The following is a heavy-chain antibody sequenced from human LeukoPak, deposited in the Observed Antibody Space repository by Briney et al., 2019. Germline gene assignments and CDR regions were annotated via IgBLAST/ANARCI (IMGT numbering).Heavy chain of an antibody. D-gene: IGHD2-15*01. CDR1: GFSLSSGYY. Sequence: SETLSLSCAVSGFSLSSGYYWGWIRQPPEKGLEWIGNIYHSGSTYYNPSLKSRLTISVDTSKNHFSLKLNSVTAADTAVYYCARSGLGSGYHYLDVWGKGTTVTVSS. CDR3: ARSGLGSGYHYLDV. J-gene: IGHJ6*03. V-gene: IGHV4-38-2*01. CDR2: IYHSGST.